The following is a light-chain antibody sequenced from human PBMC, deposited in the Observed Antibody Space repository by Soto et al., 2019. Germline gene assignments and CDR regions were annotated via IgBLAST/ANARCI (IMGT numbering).Light chain of an antibody. CDR1: QGISKW. CDR3: QQLNDYPHT. CDR2: GAS. V-gene: IGKV1-12*01. Sequence: DIQMTQSPSSVSASVGDRVIITCRASQGISKWLAWYQQKPGKAPNLLIYGASNLQSGVSSRFSGSGSGTDFTLTISSLQPEDFATYYCQQLNDYPHTFGQGTKLEIK. J-gene: IGKJ2*01.